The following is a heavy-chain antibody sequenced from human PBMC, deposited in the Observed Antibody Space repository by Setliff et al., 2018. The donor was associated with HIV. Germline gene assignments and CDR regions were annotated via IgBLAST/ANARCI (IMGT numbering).Heavy chain of an antibody. CDR2: ISYDGSYK. D-gene: IGHD1-26*01. V-gene: IGHV3-30*04. CDR1: GFTFGDYA. CDR3: ARDGGSSPSPVSDYYYYYMDV. J-gene: IGHJ6*03. Sequence: GGSLRLSCAASGFTFGDYAIHWVRQAPGKGLEWVAVISYDGSYKNYAESVKGRFTISRDNSKNTLYVQMNSLRADDTAIYYCARDGGSSPSPVSDYYYYYMDVWGKGTTVTVSS.